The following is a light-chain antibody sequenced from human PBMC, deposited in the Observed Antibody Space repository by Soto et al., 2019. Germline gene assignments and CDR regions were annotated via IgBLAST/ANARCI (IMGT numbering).Light chain of an antibody. V-gene: IGKV3-15*01. CDR2: GAS. J-gene: IGKJ4*01. CDR3: QRYNSWPLS. CDR1: QGIGST. Sequence: IVMTQSPATLSVSPGDRATLSCRASQGIGSTLAWYQQKPGQTHKLLIYGASTRSTGVPARFSGGGSGTEVTLAINCLQSEDFAVYYCQRYNSWPLSFGGGTKVEIK.